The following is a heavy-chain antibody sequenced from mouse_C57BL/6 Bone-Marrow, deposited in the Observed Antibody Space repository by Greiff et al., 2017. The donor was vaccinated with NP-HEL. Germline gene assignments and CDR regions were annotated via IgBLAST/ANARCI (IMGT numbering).Heavy chain of an antibody. CDR1: GFSLTSYG. CDR3: ARGDYYGSSYRNYAMDY. Sequence: QVQLQQSGPGLVQPSQSLSITCTVSGFSLTSYGVHWVRQSPGKGLEWLGVIWSGGSTDYNAAFISRLSISKDNSKSQVFFKMNSLQADDTAIYYWARGDYYGSSYRNYAMDYWGQGTSVTVSS. V-gene: IGHV2-2*01. CDR2: IWSGGST. D-gene: IGHD1-1*01. J-gene: IGHJ4*01.